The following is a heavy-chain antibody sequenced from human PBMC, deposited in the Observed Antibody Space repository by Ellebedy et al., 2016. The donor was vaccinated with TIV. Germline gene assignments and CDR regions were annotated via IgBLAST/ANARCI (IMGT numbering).Heavy chain of an antibody. CDR1: GFSFSTYG. CDR3: ARRLNAFDIGGYGMDV. D-gene: IGHD3-10*01. J-gene: IGHJ6*02. Sequence: GESLKISXLPSGFSFSTYGINWVRQAPGKGLEWVALISYDGSEKKYADSVKGRFVISRDNSKNRLFLQMNSLRFEDSAVYFCARRLNAFDIGGYGMDVWGQGTTVTVSS. V-gene: IGHV3-30*03. CDR2: ISYDGSEK.